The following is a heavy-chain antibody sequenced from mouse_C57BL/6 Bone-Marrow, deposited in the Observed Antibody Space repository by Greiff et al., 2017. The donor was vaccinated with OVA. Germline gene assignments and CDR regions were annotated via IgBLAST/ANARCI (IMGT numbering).Heavy chain of an antibody. CDR1: EYEFPSHD. Sequence: DVKLVESGGGLVQPGESLKLSCESNEYEFPSHDMSWVRTTPEKRLELVAAINSDGGSTYYPDTMERRFIISRDNTKKTLYLQMSSLRSEDTALYYCARHYDYDVRYFDVWGTGTTVTVSS. V-gene: IGHV5-2*01. CDR3: ARHYDYDVRYFDV. J-gene: IGHJ1*03. D-gene: IGHD2-4*01. CDR2: INSDGGST.